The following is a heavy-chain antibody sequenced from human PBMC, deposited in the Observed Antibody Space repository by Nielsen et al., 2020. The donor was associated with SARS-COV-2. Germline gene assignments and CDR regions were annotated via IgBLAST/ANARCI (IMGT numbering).Heavy chain of an antibody. J-gene: IGHJ4*02. D-gene: IGHD6-19*01. V-gene: IGHV4-39*02. CDR2: IFYSGTT. CDR1: SGSIRTTSYY. CDR3: AGIHSSASIDF. Sequence: SETLSLTCTVSSGSIRTTSYYWVWIRQPPGKGLEWIGSIFYSGTTNYNPSLKSRVTISVDTSRNHFSLNLSSVTAADTAVYFCAGIHSSASIDFWGQGTLVTVSS.